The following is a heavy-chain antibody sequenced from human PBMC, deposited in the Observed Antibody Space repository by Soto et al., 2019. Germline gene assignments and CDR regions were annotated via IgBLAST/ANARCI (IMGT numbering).Heavy chain of an antibody. V-gene: IGHV3-30-3*01. CDR3: ARDSYRHRLPRSGRTLYYFDY. J-gene: IGHJ4*02. CDR1: GFTFSSYA. CDR2: ISYDGSNK. D-gene: IGHD5-18*01. Sequence: HPGGSLRLSCAASGFTFSSYAMHWVRQAPGKGLEWVAVISYDGSNKYYADSVKGRFTISRDNSKNTLYLQMNSLRAEDTAVYYCARDSYRHRLPRSGRTLYYFDYWGQGTLVTVSS.